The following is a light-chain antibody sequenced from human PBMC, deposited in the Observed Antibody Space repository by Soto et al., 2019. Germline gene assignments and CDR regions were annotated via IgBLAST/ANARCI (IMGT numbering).Light chain of an antibody. V-gene: IGLV2-23*01. Sequence: QSALTQPASVSGSPGQWITISCTGTSSDFGSYNIVSWYQQHPGKAPKLMNYEGSKRPSGVSNRFSGSKSGNTASLTISGLQAEDEADYYCCSYAGSSTVVFGGGTKLTVL. CDR2: EGS. J-gene: IGLJ2*01. CDR1: SSDFGSYNI. CDR3: CSYAGSSTVV.